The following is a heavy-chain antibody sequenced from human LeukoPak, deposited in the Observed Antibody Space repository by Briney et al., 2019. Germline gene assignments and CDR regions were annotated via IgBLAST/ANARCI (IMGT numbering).Heavy chain of an antibody. Sequence: GASVKVSCKVSGYTLTELSMHWVRQAPGKGLEWMGGFDPEDGETIYAQKFQGRVTMTEDTSTDTAYMELSSLRSEDTAVYYCATDRTSDGYSSSWYTFDYWGQGTLVTVSS. CDR2: FDPEDGET. CDR3: ATDRTSDGYSSSWYTFDY. V-gene: IGHV1-24*01. D-gene: IGHD6-13*01. J-gene: IGHJ4*02. CDR1: GYTLTELS.